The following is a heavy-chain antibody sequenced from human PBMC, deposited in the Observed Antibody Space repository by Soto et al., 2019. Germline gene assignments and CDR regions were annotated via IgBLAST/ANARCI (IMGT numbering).Heavy chain of an antibody. D-gene: IGHD6-19*01. CDR2: ISAYNGNT. CDR1: GYTFTSYG. V-gene: IGHV1-18*01. Sequence: GASVKVSCKASGYTFTSYGISWVRQAPGQGLEWMGWISAYNGNTNYAQKLQGRVTMTTDTSTSTAYMELRGLRSDDTAVYYCAREYPSSGWYYYYGMDVWGQGTTVTVSS. J-gene: IGHJ6*02. CDR3: AREYPSSGWYYYYGMDV.